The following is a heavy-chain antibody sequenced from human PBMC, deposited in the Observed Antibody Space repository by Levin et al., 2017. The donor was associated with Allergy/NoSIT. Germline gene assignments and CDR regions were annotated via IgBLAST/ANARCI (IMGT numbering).Heavy chain of an antibody. Sequence: SETLSLTCTVSGGSISSGDYYWSWIRQHPGKGLEWIGYIDYNGSTYYSPSLESRITISVDTSHSQLSLKLSSVTAADTAVYFCARAGSYGYYFDYWGQGTLVTVSS. CDR1: GGSISSGDYY. D-gene: IGHD3-16*01. V-gene: IGHV4-31*03. CDR3: ARAGSYGYYFDY. J-gene: IGHJ4*02. CDR2: IDYNGST.